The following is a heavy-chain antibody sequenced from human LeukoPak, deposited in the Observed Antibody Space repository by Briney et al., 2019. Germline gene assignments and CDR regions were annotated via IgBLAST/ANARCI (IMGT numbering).Heavy chain of an antibody. CDR2: ISSTSSTK. CDR3: ARVSMSRTVTTYYYYYMDV. Sequence: PGGSLRLSCAASGFTFSSYTMNWVRQAPGKGLEWVSSISSTSSTKFYADSVKGRFTISRDNGKNSLYLQLNSLRAEDTAVYYCARVSMSRTVTTYYYYYMDVWGKGTTVTISS. D-gene: IGHD4-17*01. J-gene: IGHJ6*03. V-gene: IGHV3-48*01. CDR1: GFTFSSYT.